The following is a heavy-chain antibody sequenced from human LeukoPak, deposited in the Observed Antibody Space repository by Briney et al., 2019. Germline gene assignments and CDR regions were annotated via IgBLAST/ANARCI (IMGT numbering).Heavy chain of an antibody. D-gene: IGHD5-18*01. J-gene: IGHJ6*03. Sequence: GGSLRLSCAASGFTFSSYVMHWVRQAPGKGLEWVAIISYDGSNEYYADSVKGRFTISRDNAKNSLYLQMNSLRAEDTAVYYCARVQRGYSYNPLGYYYYYMDVWGKGTTVTVSS. V-gene: IGHV3-30*04. CDR2: ISYDGSNE. CDR1: GFTFSSYV. CDR3: ARVQRGYSYNPLGYYYYYMDV.